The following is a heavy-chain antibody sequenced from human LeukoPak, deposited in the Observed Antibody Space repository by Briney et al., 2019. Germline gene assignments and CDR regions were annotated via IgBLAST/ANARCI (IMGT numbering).Heavy chain of an antibody. Sequence: PGGSLRLSCAASGFTFSSYSMNWVRQAPGKGLEWVSSISSSSSYIYYADSVKGRFTISRDNAKNSLYLQMNSLRAEDTAVYYCARVQGGMRQLWLPSGDYWGQGTLVTVSS. CDR3: ARVQGGMRQLWLPSGDY. CDR2: ISSSSSYI. CDR1: GFTFSSYS. J-gene: IGHJ4*02. D-gene: IGHD5-18*01. V-gene: IGHV3-21*01.